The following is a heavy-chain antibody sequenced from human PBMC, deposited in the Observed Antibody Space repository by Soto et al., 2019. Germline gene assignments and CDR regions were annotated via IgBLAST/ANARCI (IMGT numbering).Heavy chain of an antibody. CDR1: GGSFSGYY. Sequence: QVQLQQWGAGLLKPSETLSLTCAVYGGSFSGYYGSWIRQPPGKGLEWIGEINHSGSTNYNPSLKSRVTISVDTSKNQFSLKLSSVTAADTAVYYCARGKYGDSDAFDIWGQGTMVTVSS. J-gene: IGHJ3*02. CDR2: INHSGST. CDR3: ARGKYGDSDAFDI. V-gene: IGHV4-34*01. D-gene: IGHD4-17*01.